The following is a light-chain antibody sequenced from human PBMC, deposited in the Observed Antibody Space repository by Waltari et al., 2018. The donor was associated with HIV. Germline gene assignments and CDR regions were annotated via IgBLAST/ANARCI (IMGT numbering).Light chain of an antibody. CDR3: QQYDRLPIT. Sequence: DIQMTQSPSSLSASVGDRVTITCQASQDISNCVNWYQQKPGKAPKLLIYDASSLQTGVPSRFSGRGSGTDFTFTITSLQPEDFAIYYCQQYDRLPITFGQGTRLEI. CDR1: QDISNC. CDR2: DAS. V-gene: IGKV1-33*01. J-gene: IGKJ5*01.